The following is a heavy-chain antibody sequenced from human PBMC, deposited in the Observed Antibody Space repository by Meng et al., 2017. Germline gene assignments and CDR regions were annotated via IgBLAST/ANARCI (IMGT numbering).Heavy chain of an antibody. CDR1: GGSISSGGYY. V-gene: IGHV4-31*03. D-gene: IGHD4-17*01. CDR2: IYYSGST. J-gene: IGHJ4*02. Sequence: QVQRQGSGPGLVKPSQPRSLTCTVPGGSISSGGYYWSWIRQHPGKGLEWTGYIYYSGSTYYNPTLKSRVTISVDTSKNQFSLKLSSVTAADTAVYYCARCADYGDYEEYYFDYWGQGTRVTVSS. CDR3: ARCADYGDYEEYYFDY.